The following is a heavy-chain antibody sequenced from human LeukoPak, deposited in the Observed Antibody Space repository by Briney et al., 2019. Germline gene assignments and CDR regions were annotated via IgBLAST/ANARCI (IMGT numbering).Heavy chain of an antibody. D-gene: IGHD2-8*02. Sequence: PSETLSLTCTVSGGSISSYYWSWIRQPPGKGLEWIGYISDIGSINYNLSLKSRVTISLDTSKNQFSLKLSSVTAADTAVYYCAGHHPRNTVDFWGQGTLVTVSS. CDR1: GGSISSYY. CDR3: AGHHPRNTVDF. V-gene: IGHV4-59*08. CDR2: ISDIGSI. J-gene: IGHJ4*02.